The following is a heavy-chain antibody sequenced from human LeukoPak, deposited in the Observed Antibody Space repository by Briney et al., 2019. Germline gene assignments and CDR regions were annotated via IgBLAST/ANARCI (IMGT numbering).Heavy chain of an antibody. V-gene: IGHV3-48*01. Sequence: GGSLRLSCAASGFTFSSYSMNWVRQAPGKGLEWVSYISSSSTIYYADSVKGRFTISRDNAKNSLYLQMNSLRAEDTAVYYCARVRGKYCGGDCYGPVDYWGQGTLVTVSS. D-gene: IGHD2-21*01. CDR1: GFTFSSYS. J-gene: IGHJ4*02. CDR3: ARVRGKYCGGDCYGPVDY. CDR2: ISSSSTI.